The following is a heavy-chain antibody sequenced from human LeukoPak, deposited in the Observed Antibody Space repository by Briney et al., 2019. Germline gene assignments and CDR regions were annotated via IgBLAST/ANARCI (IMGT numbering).Heavy chain of an antibody. CDR3: ARDHYGGNPFFDY. J-gene: IGHJ4*02. CDR1: GGSFSGYY. Sequence: PSESLSLTCAVYGGSFSGYYWSWIRQPPGKGLEWIGYIYYSGSTNYNPSLKSRVTISVDTSKNQFSLKLSSVTAADTAVYYCARDHYGGNPFFDYWGQGTLVTVSS. V-gene: IGHV4-59*01. D-gene: IGHD4-23*01. CDR2: IYYSGST.